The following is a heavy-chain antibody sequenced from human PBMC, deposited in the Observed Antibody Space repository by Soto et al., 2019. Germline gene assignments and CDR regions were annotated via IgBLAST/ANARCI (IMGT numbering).Heavy chain of an antibody. Sequence: SGPTLVHPTQTLTLTCTFSGFSLSTSGMCVSWIRQPPGKALEWLALIDWDDDKYYSTSVKTRLTISKDTSKNQVVLTMTNMDPVDTATYYCARMAFYCSGGSCHRGYYYDYGMDVWVQGTTVTVS. CDR1: GFSLSTSGMC. J-gene: IGHJ6*02. CDR2: IDWDDDK. D-gene: IGHD2-15*01. V-gene: IGHV2-70*01. CDR3: ARMAFYCSGGSCHRGYYYDYGMDV.